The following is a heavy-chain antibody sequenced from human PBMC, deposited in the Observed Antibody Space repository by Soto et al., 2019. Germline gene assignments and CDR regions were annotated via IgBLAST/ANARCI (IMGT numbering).Heavy chain of an antibody. V-gene: IGHV4-39*01. D-gene: IGHD4-17*01. CDR3: STRASDYVGWFHP. J-gene: IGHJ5*02. CDR2: IYYSGTA. Sequence: QLQLRESGPGLVKPSETLSLTCTVSGGSIIGSGFHWAWIRQPPGKGLEWIGSIYYSGTANYSPYLKSRLAIEVDTAKEQFALSLISVTAAYTAVYYCSTRASDYVGWFHPWCQRTRVTVST. CDR1: GGSIIGSGFH.